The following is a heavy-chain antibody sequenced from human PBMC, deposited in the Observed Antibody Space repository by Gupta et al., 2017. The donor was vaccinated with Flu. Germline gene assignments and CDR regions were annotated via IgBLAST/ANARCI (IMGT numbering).Heavy chain of an antibody. V-gene: IGHV1-18*01. CDR3: ARTKQLWGTSVDSFDV. D-gene: IGHD5-18*01. J-gene: IGHJ3*01. CDR1: GYTFTSLA. Sequence: QVQLVQSGAEVKKPGASVKVSCKPSGYTFTSLALGWVRQAPGHGLELMGWISPYNGNATYAQKFQGRVTLTTDTSTSTAYMELRSLRSDDTAVYFCARTKQLWGTSVDSFDVWGPGTMVTVSS. CDR2: ISPYNGNA.